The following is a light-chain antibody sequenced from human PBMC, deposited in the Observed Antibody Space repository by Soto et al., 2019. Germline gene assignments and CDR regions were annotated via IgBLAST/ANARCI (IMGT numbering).Light chain of an antibody. CDR3: SSYTTTSTPCV. Sequence: QSVLTQPASVSGSPGQLITISCTGTSSDVGGYNYVSWYQQHPGKAPKLIIYEVSHRPSGASNHFSGYKSGNTASLTISGLQAEDEADYYCSSYTTTSTPCVFGTGTKVTVL. CDR2: EVS. V-gene: IGLV2-14*01. J-gene: IGLJ1*01. CDR1: SSDVGGYNY.